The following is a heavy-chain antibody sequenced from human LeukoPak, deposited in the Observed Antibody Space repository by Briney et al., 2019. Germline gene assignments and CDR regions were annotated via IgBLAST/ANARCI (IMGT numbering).Heavy chain of an antibody. J-gene: IGHJ4*02. CDR1: GYTFTGYY. V-gene: IGHV1-2*06. CDR2: ISPNSGGT. D-gene: IGHD3-22*01. CDR3: ARDRDSSGYWDY. Sequence: ASVKVSCKASGYTFTGYYMHWVRQAPGQGLEWMGRISPNSGGTNYAQKFQGRVTMTRDTSISTAYMELSRLRSDDTAVYYCARDRDSSGYWDYWGQGTLVTVSS.